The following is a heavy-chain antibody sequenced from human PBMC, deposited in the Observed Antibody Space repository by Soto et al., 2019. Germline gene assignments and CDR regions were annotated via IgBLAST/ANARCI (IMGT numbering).Heavy chain of an antibody. CDR1: RFTFSSYA. CDR3: AKDPRRYCSSTSCSRAYYFDY. D-gene: IGHD2-2*01. CDR2: ISGSGGST. J-gene: IGHJ4*02. Sequence: EVQLLESGGGLVQPGGSLRLSCAASRFTFSSYAMSWVRQAPGKGLEWVSAISGSGGSTYYADSVKGRFTISRDNSKNTLYLQMNSLRAEDTAVYYCAKDPRRYCSSTSCSRAYYFDYWGQGTLVTVSS. V-gene: IGHV3-23*01.